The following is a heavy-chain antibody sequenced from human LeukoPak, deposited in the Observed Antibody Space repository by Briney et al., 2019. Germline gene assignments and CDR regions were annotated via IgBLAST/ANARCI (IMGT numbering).Heavy chain of an antibody. D-gene: IGHD3-10*01. Sequence: PGGSLRLSCAASGFTFSSYSMNWVRQAPGKGLEWVSSISSSSSYIYYADSVKGRFTISRDNAKNSLYLQMNSLRAEDTAVYYCARDSLWRFNWFDPWGQGTLVTVSS. CDR2: ISSSSSYI. V-gene: IGHV3-21*01. CDR1: GFTFSSYS. J-gene: IGHJ5*02. CDR3: ARDSLWRFNWFDP.